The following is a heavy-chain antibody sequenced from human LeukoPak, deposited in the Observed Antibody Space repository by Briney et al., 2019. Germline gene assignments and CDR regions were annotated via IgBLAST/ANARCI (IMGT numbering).Heavy chain of an antibody. D-gene: IGHD2-2*02. V-gene: IGHV1-8*01. CDR2: MNPNSGNT. CDR3: ARGQRYCSSTSCYTFDY. Sequence: GVSVKVSCKASGYTFTSYDINWVRQATGQGLEWMGWMNPNSGNTGYAQKFQGRVTMTRNTSISTAYMELSSLRSEDTAVYYCARGQRYCSSTSCYTFDYWGQETLVTVSS. CDR1: GYTFTSYD. J-gene: IGHJ4*02.